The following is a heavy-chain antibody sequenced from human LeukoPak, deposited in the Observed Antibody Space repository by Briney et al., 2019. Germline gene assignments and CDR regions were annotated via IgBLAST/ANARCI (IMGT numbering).Heavy chain of an antibody. CDR1: GFTFSDYY. CDR2: ISSSGSTI. Sequence: GGSLRLSCAASGFTFSDYYMSWIRQAPGKGLEWVSYISSSGSTIYYADSVKGRFTISRDNAKNSLYLQMNSLRAEDTAVYYCASVLADTAMVYYMDVWGKGTTVTISS. J-gene: IGHJ6*03. V-gene: IGHV3-11*01. CDR3: ASVLADTAMVYYMDV. D-gene: IGHD5-18*01.